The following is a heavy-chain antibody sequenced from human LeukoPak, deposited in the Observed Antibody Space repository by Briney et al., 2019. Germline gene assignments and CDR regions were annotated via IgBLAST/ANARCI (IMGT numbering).Heavy chain of an antibody. D-gene: IGHD1-7*01. J-gene: IGHJ3*02. CDR3: AREMDTTENYEHAFDI. V-gene: IGHV1-2*02. CDR1: GYTFTGYY. CDR2: INPNSGGT. Sequence: ASVKVSCKASGYTFTGYYMHWVRQAPGQGLEWMGWINPNSGGTNYAQKFQGRVTMTRDTSISTAYMELSRLRSDDTAVYYCAREMDTTENYEHAFDIWGQGTMVTVSS.